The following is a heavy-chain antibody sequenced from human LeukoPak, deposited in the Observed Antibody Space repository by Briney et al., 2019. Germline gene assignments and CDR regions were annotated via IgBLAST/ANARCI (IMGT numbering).Heavy chain of an antibody. CDR1: EFTFNSYG. CDR3: AKGDSSGYYYVYFDY. J-gene: IGHJ4*02. D-gene: IGHD3-22*01. CDR2: IRFDGSDE. Sequence: GGSLRLSCTAPEFTFNSYGMHWVRQAPGKGLERVAFIRFDGSDEHYADSVKGRFTISRDNSKNTLYLQMNSLRAEDTAVYYCAKGDSSGYYYVYFDYWGQGTLITVSS. V-gene: IGHV3-30*02.